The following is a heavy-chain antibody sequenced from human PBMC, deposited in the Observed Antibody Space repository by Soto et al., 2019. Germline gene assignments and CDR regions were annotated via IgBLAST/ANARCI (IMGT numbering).Heavy chain of an antibody. CDR3: ARVIHPPYGSGWRSLYWDFDL. Sequence: QVQLVQSGAEVKKPGSSVKVSCKASGGTFNSYALTWVRQAPGHGLEWMGGIIPILRSTNYAQKFQGRVTITANRSTSTAYMELSSLRSDDTAVYSCARVIHPPYGSGWRSLYWDFDLWGRGPLVTVSS. CDR2: IIPILRST. D-gene: IGHD6-19*01. J-gene: IGHJ2*01. CDR1: GGTFNSYA. V-gene: IGHV1-69*06.